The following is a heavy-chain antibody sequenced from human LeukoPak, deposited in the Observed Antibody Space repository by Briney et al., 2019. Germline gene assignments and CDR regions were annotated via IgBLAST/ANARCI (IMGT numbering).Heavy chain of an antibody. D-gene: IGHD5-12*01. V-gene: IGHV4-59*08. CDR2: FFQSGSA. J-gene: IGHJ4*02. CDR1: GGSLINDF. Sequence: SETLSLTCTVSGGSLINDFCNWIRQPPGTGLEWIGYFFQSGSAKYNPSLKSRVTLSADTSKNQVSLKLNSVTAADTAVYFCARAGGYSGYGSFDYWGQGSLVPVSS. CDR3: ARAGGYSGYGSFDY.